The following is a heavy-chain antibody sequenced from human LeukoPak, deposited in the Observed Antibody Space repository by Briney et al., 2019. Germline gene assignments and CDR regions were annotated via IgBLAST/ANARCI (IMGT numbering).Heavy chain of an antibody. CDR2: INHSGST. V-gene: IGHV4-34*01. Sequence: GSLRLSCAASGFTFSSYSMNWVRQAPGKGLEWIGEINHSGSTNYNPSLKSRVTISVDTSKNQFSLKLSSVTAADTAVYYCARAATVHRYFDLWGRGTLVTVSS. CDR1: GFTFSSYS. CDR3: ARAATVHRYFDL. J-gene: IGHJ2*01. D-gene: IGHD4-17*01.